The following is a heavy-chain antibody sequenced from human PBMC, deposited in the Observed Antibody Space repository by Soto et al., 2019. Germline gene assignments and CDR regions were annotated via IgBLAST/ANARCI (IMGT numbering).Heavy chain of an antibody. CDR1: GFTFSSYA. V-gene: IGHV3-30-3*01. J-gene: IGHJ6*02. Sequence: PVGSLRLSCAASGFTFSSYAMHWVRQAPGKGLEWVAVISYDGSNKYYADSVKGRFTISRDNSKNTLYLQMNSLRAEDTAVYYCARGYKGWNWSAQPPGLNGMDVWGQGTNVSVSS. CDR3: ARGYKGWNWSAQPPGLNGMDV. D-gene: IGHD1-1*01. CDR2: ISYDGSNK.